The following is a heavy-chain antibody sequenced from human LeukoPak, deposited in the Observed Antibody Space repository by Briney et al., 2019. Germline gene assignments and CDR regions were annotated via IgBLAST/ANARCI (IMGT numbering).Heavy chain of an antibody. CDR3: ARGGSSSELGY. V-gene: IGHV4-61*01. Sequence: SETLSLTCTVSGGSVRSGSYYWSWIRQPPGKGLGWIGYIYYSGSTNYNPSLKSRVTISVDTSKNQFSLKLSSVTAADTAVYYCARGGSSSELGYWGQGTLVTVSS. CDR2: IYYSGST. D-gene: IGHD6-6*01. J-gene: IGHJ4*02. CDR1: GGSVRSGSYY.